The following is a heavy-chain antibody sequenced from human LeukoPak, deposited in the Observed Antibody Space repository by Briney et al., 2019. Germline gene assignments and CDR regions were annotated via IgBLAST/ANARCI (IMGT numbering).Heavy chain of an antibody. J-gene: IGHJ5*02. CDR2: IYYSGST. Sequence: PSETLSLTCGVSGGSITSTNYWTWVRQPPGKGLEWIGSIYYSGSTYYNPSLKSRVTISVDTSKNQFSLKLSSVTAADTAMYYCARHERGLLWFELNWFDPWGQGTLVTVSS. CDR3: ARHERGLLWFELNWFDP. CDR1: GGSITSTNY. V-gene: IGHV4-39*01. D-gene: IGHD3-10*01.